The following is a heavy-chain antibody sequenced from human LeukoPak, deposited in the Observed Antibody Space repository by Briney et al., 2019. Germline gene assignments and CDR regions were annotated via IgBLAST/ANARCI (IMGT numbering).Heavy chain of an antibody. D-gene: IGHD4-17*01. CDR2: IKQDGSEK. V-gene: IGHV3-7*01. CDR3: ARVVYYGDYNYYYYYMDV. CDR1: GFTFSSYW. Sequence: PGGSLRLSCAASGFTFSSYWTSWVRQAPGKGLEWVANIKQDGSEKYYVDSVKGRFTISRDNAKNSLYLQMNSLRAEDTAVYYCARVVYYGDYNYYYYYMDVWGKGTTVTIS. J-gene: IGHJ6*03.